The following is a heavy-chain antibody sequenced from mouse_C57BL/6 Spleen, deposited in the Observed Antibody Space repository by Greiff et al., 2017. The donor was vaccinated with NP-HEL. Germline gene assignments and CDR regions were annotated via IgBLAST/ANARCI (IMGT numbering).Heavy chain of an antibody. Sequence: EVHLVESGGDLVKPGGSLKLSCAASGFTFSSYGMSWVRQTPDKRLAWVATISSGGSYTYYPDSVKGRFTISRDNAKNTLYLQMSSLKSEDTAMDYCARNWDEGAWFAYWGQGTLVTVSA. D-gene: IGHD4-1*01. J-gene: IGHJ3*01. CDR2: ISSGGSYT. CDR1: GFTFSSYG. V-gene: IGHV5-6*01. CDR3: ARNWDEGAWFAY.